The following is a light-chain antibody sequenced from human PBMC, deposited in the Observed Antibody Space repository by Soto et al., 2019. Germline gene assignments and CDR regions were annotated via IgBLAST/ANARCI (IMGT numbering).Light chain of an antibody. CDR1: QSISSY. CDR2: AAS. J-gene: IGKJ1*01. CDR3: QQSYSTPRT. Sequence: DIQMTQSPSSLSASVGDRVTITCRARQSISSYLNWYQQKPWKAPKLLIYAASRLQSGVPSRFSGSGSGTDFTLTISSLQPEDFATYYCQQSYSTPRTFGQGTKVEIK. V-gene: IGKV1-39*01.